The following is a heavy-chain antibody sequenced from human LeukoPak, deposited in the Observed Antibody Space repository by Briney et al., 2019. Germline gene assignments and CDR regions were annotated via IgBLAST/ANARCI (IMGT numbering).Heavy chain of an antibody. D-gene: IGHD2-2*01. Sequence: SVKVSCKASGFTFTSSAVQWVRQARGQRLEWIGWIVVGSGNTNYAQKFQERVTITRDMSTSTAYMEPSSLRSEDTAVYYCARDHKAAAITYYFDYWGQGTLVTVSS. CDR1: GFTFTSSA. V-gene: IGHV1-58*01. CDR2: IVVGSGNT. CDR3: ARDHKAAAITYYFDY. J-gene: IGHJ4*02.